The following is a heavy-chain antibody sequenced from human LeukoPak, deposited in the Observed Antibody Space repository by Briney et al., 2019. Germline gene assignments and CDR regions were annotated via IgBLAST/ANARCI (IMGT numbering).Heavy chain of an antibody. CDR3: VGDDRDVYNRYFHR. CDR2: ISSNGGST. Sequence: PGGSLRLSCSGTGFTFSSYVMHWVRQAPGKGLEYVSVISSNGGSTDYADSVKGRFTISRDNSKKTVFLQMSSLRADDTAVYYCVGDDRDVYNRYFHRWGQGTLVTVSS. J-gene: IGHJ1*01. D-gene: IGHD5-24*01. CDR1: GFTFSSYV. V-gene: IGHV3-64D*06.